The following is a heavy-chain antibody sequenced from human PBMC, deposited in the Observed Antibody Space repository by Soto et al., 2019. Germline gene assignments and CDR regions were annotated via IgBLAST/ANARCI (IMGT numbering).Heavy chain of an antibody. CDR3: ARAGRATKQLVLRLRGNAFDI. CDR1: GGTFSSYA. D-gene: IGHD6-6*01. J-gene: IGHJ3*02. Sequence: ASVKVSCKASGGTFSSYAISWVRQAPGQGLEWMGGIIPIFGTANYAQKFQGRVTITADKSTSTAYMELSSLRSEDTAVYYCARAGRATKQLVLRLRGNAFDIWGQGTMVTVSS. V-gene: IGHV1-69*06. CDR2: IIPIFGTA.